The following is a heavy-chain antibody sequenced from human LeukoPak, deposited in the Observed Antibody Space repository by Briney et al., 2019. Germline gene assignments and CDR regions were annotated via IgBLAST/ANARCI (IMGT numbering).Heavy chain of an antibody. J-gene: IGHJ3*02. CDR2: ISGSGGST. Sequence: PGGSLRLSCAASGFTFSSYAMSWVRQAPGKGLEWVSAISGSGGSTYYADSVKGRFTISRDNSKNTPYLQMNSLRAEDTAVYYCAKDWSDYYDSSGSDAFDIWGQGTMVTVSS. CDR3: AKDWSDYYDSSGSDAFDI. CDR1: GFTFSSYA. D-gene: IGHD3-22*01. V-gene: IGHV3-23*01.